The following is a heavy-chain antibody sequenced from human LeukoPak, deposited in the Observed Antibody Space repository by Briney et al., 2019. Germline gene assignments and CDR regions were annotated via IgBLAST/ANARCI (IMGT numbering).Heavy chain of an antibody. Sequence: GGSLRLSCAASGFTFSSYWMTWVRQAPGKGLEWVSSISSSSSYIYYADSVKGRFTISRDNAKNSLYLQMNSLRAEDTAVYYCARTPGLIPRNFDYWGQGTLVTVSS. V-gene: IGHV3-21*01. J-gene: IGHJ4*02. CDR1: GFTFSSYW. CDR3: ARTPGLIPRNFDY. CDR2: ISSSSSYI.